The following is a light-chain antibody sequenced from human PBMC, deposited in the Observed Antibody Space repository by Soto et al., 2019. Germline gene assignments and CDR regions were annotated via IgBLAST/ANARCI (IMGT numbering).Light chain of an antibody. Sequence: DIHMTQSPSSLSASVGDTVTISCRASQNIDMYLNWYQQKPGKAPRVLISGASSLQSGVPSRFSGSGSGTDFTLTISSLQPEDFASYFCQHTFNSPPWTFGQGTKVDIK. J-gene: IGKJ1*01. CDR1: QNIDMY. CDR3: QHTFNSPPWT. V-gene: IGKV1-39*01. CDR2: GAS.